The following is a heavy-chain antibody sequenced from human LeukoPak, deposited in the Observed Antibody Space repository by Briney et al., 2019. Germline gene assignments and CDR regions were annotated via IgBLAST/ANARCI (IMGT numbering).Heavy chain of an antibody. D-gene: IGHD1-26*01. Sequence: SETLSLTCTVSGYSISSGYYWGWIRQPPGKGLEWIGSIYHSGSTYYNPSLKSRVTISVDTSKNQFSLKLSSVTAADTAVYYCARGPGGEYFQHWGQGTLVTVSS. J-gene: IGHJ1*01. V-gene: IGHV4-38-2*02. CDR3: ARGPGGEYFQH. CDR2: IYHSGST. CDR1: GYSISSGYY.